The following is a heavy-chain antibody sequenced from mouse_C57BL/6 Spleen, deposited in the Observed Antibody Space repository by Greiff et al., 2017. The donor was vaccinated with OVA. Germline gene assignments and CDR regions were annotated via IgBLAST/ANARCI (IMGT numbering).Heavy chain of an antibody. CDR1: GYAFTNYL. CDR2: INPGSGGT. Sequence: VQLQQSGAELVRPGTSVKVSCKASGYAFTNYLIEWVKQRPGQGLEWIGVINPGSGGTNYNEKFKGKATLTADKSSSTAYMQLSSLTSEDSAVYFCAREGRRSYYFDDWGKGTTLTVSS. V-gene: IGHV1-54*01. J-gene: IGHJ2*01. CDR3: AREGRRSYYFDD.